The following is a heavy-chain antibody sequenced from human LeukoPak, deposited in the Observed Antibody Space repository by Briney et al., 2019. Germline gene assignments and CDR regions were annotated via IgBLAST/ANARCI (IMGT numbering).Heavy chain of an antibody. D-gene: IGHD6-13*01. Sequence: PSQTLSLTCTVSGGSISSGSYYWSWIRQPAGKGLEWIGRIYTSGSTNFNPSLKSRVTMSVDTSKIQFSLNLSSVTAADTAVYYCARHGDSSSWLEYFQHWGQGTLVTVSS. CDR2: IYTSGST. J-gene: IGHJ1*01. CDR3: ARHGDSSSWLEYFQH. CDR1: GGSISSGSYY. V-gene: IGHV4-61*02.